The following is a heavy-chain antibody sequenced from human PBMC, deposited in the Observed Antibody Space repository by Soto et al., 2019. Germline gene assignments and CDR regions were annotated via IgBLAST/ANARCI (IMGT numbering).Heavy chain of an antibody. V-gene: IGHV3-15*01. CDR3: TTDPLGYCSGGSCYSHYNWFDP. CDR2: IKSKTDGGTT. J-gene: IGHJ5*02. Sequence: EVQLVESGGGLVKPGGSLRLSCAASGFTFSNAWMSWVRQAPGKGLEWVGRIKSKTDGGTTDYAAPVKGRFTISRDDSKNTLYLKMNSLKTEDTAVYYCTTDPLGYCSGGSCYSHYNWFDPWGQGTLVTVSS. CDR1: GFTFSNAW. D-gene: IGHD2-15*01.